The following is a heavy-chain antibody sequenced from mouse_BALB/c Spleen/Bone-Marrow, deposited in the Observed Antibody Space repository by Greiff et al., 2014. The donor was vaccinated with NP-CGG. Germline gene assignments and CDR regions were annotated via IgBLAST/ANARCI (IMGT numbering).Heavy chain of an antibody. Sequence: NYPGSGNTKYNEKFKGKATLTVDTSSSTAYMQLSSLTSEDTAVYFWARSPYYGNYDDYWGQGTTLTVSS. D-gene: IGHD2-10*01. V-gene: IGHV1-84*02. J-gene: IGHJ2*01. CDR2: NYPGSGNT. CDR3: ARSPYYGNYDDY.